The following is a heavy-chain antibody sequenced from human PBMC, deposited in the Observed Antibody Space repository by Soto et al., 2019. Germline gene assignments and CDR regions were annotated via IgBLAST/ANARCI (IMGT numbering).Heavy chain of an antibody. Sequence: PGESLKISCKGSGYSFTNYWITWVRQMPGKGLEWTGRIDTSDSYIDYSPSFQGHVTISSDKSINTVYLQWSSLKASDNAIYYCARLRDSGTDSNIWIDHWGQGTLVTVSS. CDR3: ARLRDSGTDSNIWIDH. CDR1: GYSFTNYW. CDR2: IDTSDSYI. V-gene: IGHV5-10-1*01. J-gene: IGHJ5*02. D-gene: IGHD5-12*01.